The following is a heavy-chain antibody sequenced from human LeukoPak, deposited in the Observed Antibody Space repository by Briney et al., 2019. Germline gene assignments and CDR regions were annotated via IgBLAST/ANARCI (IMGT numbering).Heavy chain of an antibody. CDR1: GFAFSRYS. V-gene: IGHV3-21*01. D-gene: IGHD4-17*01. Sequence: KTVGALRLSCVPSGFAFSRYSRIGVREAPGRGLEWVSSMYTNTYIFYANLVKGRFTISRDNAKNSLYLQMNSLRAEDTAVYYCARVYTNNGEYRDACDIWGQETMVTVSS. CDR2: MYTNTYI. CDR3: ARVYTNNGEYRDACDI. J-gene: IGHJ3*02.